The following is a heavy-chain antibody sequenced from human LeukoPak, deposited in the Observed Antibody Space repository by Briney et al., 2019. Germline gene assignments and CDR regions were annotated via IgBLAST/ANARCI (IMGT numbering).Heavy chain of an antibody. Sequence: GGSLRLSCAASGFNFSSYNMNWVRQAPGKGLEWVSGINWNGGSTGYADSVKGRFTISRDNAKNSLYLQMNSLRAEDTALYYCASAGLTYGSGSYFVYWGQGTLVTVSS. J-gene: IGHJ4*02. CDR1: GFNFSSYN. V-gene: IGHV3-20*04. CDR3: ASAGLTYGSGSYFVY. CDR2: INWNGGST. D-gene: IGHD3-10*01.